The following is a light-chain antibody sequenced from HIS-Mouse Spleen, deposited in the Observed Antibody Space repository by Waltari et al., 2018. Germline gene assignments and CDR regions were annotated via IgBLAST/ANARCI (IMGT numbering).Light chain of an antibody. Sequence: DIVMTQSPISLPVTPGEPASISCRSSQSLLHSNGYNYLDWYLQKPGQSPQLLIYLGSNRASGVPDRFSGSGSGTDFTLKISRVEAEDVGVYYCMQALQTPWTFGQGTKLEIK. CDR2: LGS. V-gene: IGKV2-28*01. CDR3: MQALQTPWT. CDR1: QSLLHSNGYNY. J-gene: IGKJ2*01.